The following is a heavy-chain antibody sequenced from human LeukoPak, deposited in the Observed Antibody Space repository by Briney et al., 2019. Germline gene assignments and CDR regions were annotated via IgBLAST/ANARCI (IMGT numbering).Heavy chain of an antibody. CDR2: IYYSGST. Sequence: SQTLSLTCTVSGGSISSGDSYWSWIRQPPGKGLEWIGYIYYSGSTYYNPSLKSRVTISVDTSKNQFSLKLSSVTAADTAVYYCASDYDSSGYYYLGAFDIWGQGTMVTVSS. J-gene: IGHJ3*02. D-gene: IGHD3-22*01. V-gene: IGHV4-30-4*01. CDR1: GGSISSGDSY. CDR3: ASDYDSSGYYYLGAFDI.